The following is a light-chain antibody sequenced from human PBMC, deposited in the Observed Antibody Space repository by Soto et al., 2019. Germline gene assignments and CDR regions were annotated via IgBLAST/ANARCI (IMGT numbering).Light chain of an antibody. CDR3: QSLGTGIQV. Sequence: QPVLTQSPSASASLGASVKLTCTLSSGYSTYAIAWHQQQSEKGPRFLMKINYDGTHSKGDGFFDRFSGSSSGAERHLTIYSLQSEDEADYYCQSLGTGIQVFGGGTKVTGL. V-gene: IGLV4-69*01. CDR2: INYDGTH. CDR1: SGYSTYA. J-gene: IGLJ3*02.